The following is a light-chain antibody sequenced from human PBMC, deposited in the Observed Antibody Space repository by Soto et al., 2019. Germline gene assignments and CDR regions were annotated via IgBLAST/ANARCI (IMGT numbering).Light chain of an antibody. CDR2: EVT. J-gene: IGLJ2*01. CDR1: NSDVGGFNY. CDR3: CSYTSRSTLV. Sequence: QLVLTQPASVSGSPGQSITISCTGTNSDVGGFNYVSWYQQHPDKAPKPIIFEVTDRPSGVSNRFSGSKSGNTASLTISGLQSEDEAEYYCCSYTSRSTLVFGGGTKLTVL. V-gene: IGLV2-14*01.